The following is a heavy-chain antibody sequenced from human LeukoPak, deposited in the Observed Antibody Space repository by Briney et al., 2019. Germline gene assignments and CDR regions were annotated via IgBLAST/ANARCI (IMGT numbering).Heavy chain of an antibody. Sequence: PGGSLRLSCAASGFTVSSNYMSWVRQAPGKGLEWVSVIYSGGSTYYADSVKGRFTISRDNSKNTLYLQMNSLRAEDTAVYYWAREGSGWYHGRSYAFDIWGQGTMVTVSS. D-gene: IGHD6-19*01. CDR1: GFTVSSNY. J-gene: IGHJ3*02. V-gene: IGHV3-53*01. CDR3: AREGSGWYHGRSYAFDI. CDR2: IYSGGST.